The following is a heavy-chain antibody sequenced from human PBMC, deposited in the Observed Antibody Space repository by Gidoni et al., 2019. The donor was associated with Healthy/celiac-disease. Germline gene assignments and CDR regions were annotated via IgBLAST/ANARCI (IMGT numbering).Heavy chain of an antibody. CDR1: GFTFSSYE. Sequence: EVQLVESGGGLVQPGGSLRLSCAASGFTFSSYEMNWVRQAPGKGLEWVSYISSSGSTIYYADSVKGRFTISRDNAKNSLYLQMNSLRAEDTAVYYCARRFAYGDLIDYWGQGTLVTVSS. V-gene: IGHV3-48*03. D-gene: IGHD4-17*01. J-gene: IGHJ4*02. CDR2: ISSSGSTI. CDR3: ARRFAYGDLIDY.